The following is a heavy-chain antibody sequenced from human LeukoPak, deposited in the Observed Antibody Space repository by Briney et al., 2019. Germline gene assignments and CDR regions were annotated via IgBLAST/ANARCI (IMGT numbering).Heavy chain of an antibody. D-gene: IGHD3-3*02. Sequence: GESLKTSCKGSEYSFTNYWIGWVRQMPGKGLEWMGIIYPGDSDTRYSPSFQGQVTISADKSITTAYLQWSSLKASDTAMYYCARRPLAAGDYYMDVWGKGTTVTVSS. J-gene: IGHJ6*03. CDR2: IYPGDSDT. V-gene: IGHV5-51*01. CDR1: EYSFTNYW. CDR3: ARRPLAAGDYYMDV.